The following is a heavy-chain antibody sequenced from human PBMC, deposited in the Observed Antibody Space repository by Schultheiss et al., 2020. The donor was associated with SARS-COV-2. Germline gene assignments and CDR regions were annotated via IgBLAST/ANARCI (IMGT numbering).Heavy chain of an antibody. CDR3: ARAYLNSLVDY. Sequence: GGSLRLSCAASGFTFSNYGMHWVRQAPGKGLEWVAVISYDGSNKYYADSVKGRFTISRDNSKNTLYLQMNSLRAEDTAVYYCARAYLNSLVDYWGQGTLVTVSS. V-gene: IGHV3-33*05. J-gene: IGHJ4*02. D-gene: IGHD2-21*01. CDR1: GFTFSNYG. CDR2: ISYDGSNK.